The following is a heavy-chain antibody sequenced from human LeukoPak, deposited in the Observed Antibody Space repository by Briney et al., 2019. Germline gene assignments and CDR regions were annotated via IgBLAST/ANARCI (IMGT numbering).Heavy chain of an antibody. Sequence: GGSLRLSCAASGSTFSSYAMSWVRQAPSKGLEWVSAISGSGGSTYYADSVKGRFTISRDHSKNTLYLQMNSLRAEDTAIYYCAKVLYSYYYYGMDVWGQGTTVTVSS. J-gene: IGHJ6*02. CDR3: AKVLYSYYYYGMDV. V-gene: IGHV3-23*01. CDR2: ISGSGGST. CDR1: GSTFSSYA. D-gene: IGHD2-2*02.